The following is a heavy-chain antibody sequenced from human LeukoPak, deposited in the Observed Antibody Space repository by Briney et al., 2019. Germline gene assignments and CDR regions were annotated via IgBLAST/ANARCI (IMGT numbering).Heavy chain of an antibody. J-gene: IGHJ4*02. Sequence: GGSLRLSCGASGFTFSSYGMHWVRQAPGKGLEWVAFIRYDGSNKYYADSVKGRFTISRDNSKNTLYLQMNSLRAEDTAVYYCAKDFGIYSGYDYYYFDYWGQGTLVTVSS. D-gene: IGHD5-12*01. V-gene: IGHV3-30*02. CDR3: AKDFGIYSGYDYYYFDY. CDR2: IRYDGSNK. CDR1: GFTFSSYG.